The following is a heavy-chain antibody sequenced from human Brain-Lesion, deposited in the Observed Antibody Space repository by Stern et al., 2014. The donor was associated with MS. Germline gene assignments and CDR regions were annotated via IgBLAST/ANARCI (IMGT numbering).Heavy chain of an antibody. CDR3: ARHDGWLPHY. D-gene: IGHD5-12*01. CDR1: GGSISRSTYY. CDR2: IYYRGPP. V-gene: IGHV4-39*01. J-gene: IGHJ4*02. Sequence: VQLVQSGPGLVKPSETLSLTCSVSGGSISRSTYYWGWIRQPPGKGLEWIGSIYYRGPPSYNPPLKVGVPITPPTTQFSLRLQSLTAADTAVYYCARHDGWLPHYWSQGTLVTVSS.